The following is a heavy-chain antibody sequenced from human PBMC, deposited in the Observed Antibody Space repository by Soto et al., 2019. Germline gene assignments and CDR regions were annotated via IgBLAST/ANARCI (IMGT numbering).Heavy chain of an antibody. V-gene: IGHV1-46*03. CDR2: INPSGGST. CDR3: ARGPVLRYFDWRLDAFDI. CDR1: GYTFTSYY. D-gene: IGHD3-9*01. J-gene: IGHJ3*02. Sequence: ASVKVSCKASGYTFTSYYMHWVRRAPGQGLEWMGIINPSGGSTSYAQKFQGRVTMTRDASTSTVYMELSSLRSEDTAVYYCARGPVLRYFDWRLDAFDIWAQGTMVTVSS.